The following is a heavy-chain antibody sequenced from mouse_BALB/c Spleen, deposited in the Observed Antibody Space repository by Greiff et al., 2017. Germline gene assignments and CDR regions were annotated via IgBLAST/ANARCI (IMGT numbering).Heavy chain of an antibody. CDR3: ASNYGFAY. J-gene: IGHJ3*01. Sequence: VQLKESGAELVKPGASVKLSCTASGFNIKDTYMHWVKQRPEQGLEWIGRIDPANGNTKYDPKFQGKATITADTSSNTAYLQLSSLTSEDTAVYYCASNYGFAYWGQGTLVTVSA. D-gene: IGHD1-1*02. CDR2: IDPANGNT. CDR1: GFNIKDTY. V-gene: IGHV14-3*02.